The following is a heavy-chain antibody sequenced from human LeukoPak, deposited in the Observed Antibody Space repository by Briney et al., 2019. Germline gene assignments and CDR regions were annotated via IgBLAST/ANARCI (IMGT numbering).Heavy chain of an antibody. D-gene: IGHD3-10*01. CDR2: INHSGST. CDR1: GGSFSGYY. CDR3: ARAGGTYYYGSGSYSNWFDP. V-gene: IGHV4-34*01. J-gene: IGHJ5*02. Sequence: SETLSLTCAVYGGSFSGYYWSWIRQPPGKGLEWIGEINHSGSTNYSPSLKSRVTISVDTSKNQFSLKLSSVTAADTAVYYCARAGGTYYYGSGSYSNWFDPWGQGTLVTVSS.